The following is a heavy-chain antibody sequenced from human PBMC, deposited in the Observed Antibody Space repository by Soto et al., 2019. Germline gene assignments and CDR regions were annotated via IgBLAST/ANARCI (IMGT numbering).Heavy chain of an antibody. V-gene: IGHV1-18*01. CDR2: ISAYNGNT. Sequence: QVQLVQSGAEVKKPGASVKVSCKASGYTFTSYGISWVRQAPGQGLEWMGWISAYNGNTNYAQKLQGRVTMTTDTSTSTAYMELRSLRSDDTAVYYCARDLGWEYQLLYPDYYYGMDVWGQGTTVTVSS. D-gene: IGHD2-2*02. CDR1: GYTFTSYG. J-gene: IGHJ6*02. CDR3: ARDLGWEYQLLYPDYYYGMDV.